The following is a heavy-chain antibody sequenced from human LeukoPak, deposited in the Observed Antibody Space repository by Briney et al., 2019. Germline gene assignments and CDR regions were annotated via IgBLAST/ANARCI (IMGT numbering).Heavy chain of an antibody. CDR3: ARDGELDSYYYYHYGMDV. D-gene: IGHD1-7*01. CDR1: GYTFTGYY. V-gene: IGHV1-2*02. CDR2: INPNSGGT. J-gene: IGHJ6*02. Sequence: ASVKVSCKASGYTFTGYYMHWVRQAPGQGLEWMGWINPNSGGTNYAQKFQGRVTMTRDTSISTAYMELSRLRSDDTAVYYCARDGELDSYYYYHYGMDVWGQGTTVTVSS.